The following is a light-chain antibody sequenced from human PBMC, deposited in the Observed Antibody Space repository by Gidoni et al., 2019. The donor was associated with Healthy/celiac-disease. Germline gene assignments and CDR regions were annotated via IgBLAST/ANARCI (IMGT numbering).Light chain of an antibody. CDR2: WAS. V-gene: IGKV4-1*01. CDR1: PSVLYSSNNKSY. J-gene: IGKJ4*01. CDR3: QQYYSTPLT. Sequence: ILVTLSADSRTVSLGERATINCKSSPSVLYSSNNKSYLAWYQQKTGQPPTLLIYWASTRESGVPDRFSGSGSGTDFTLTISSLQAEDVAVYYCQQYYSTPLTFGGGTKVEIK.